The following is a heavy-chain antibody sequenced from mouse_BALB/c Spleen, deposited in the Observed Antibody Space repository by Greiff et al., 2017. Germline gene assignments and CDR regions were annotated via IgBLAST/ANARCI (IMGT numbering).Heavy chain of an antibody. D-gene: IGHD1-3*01. Sequence: EVQLVESGGGLVKPGGSLKLSCAASGFAFSSYDMSWVRQTPEKRLEWVAYISSGGGSTYYPDTVKGRFTISRDNAKNTLYLQMSSLKSEDTAMYYCARRGRFSGTYYFDYWGQGTTLTVSS. CDR3: ARRGRFSGTYYFDY. V-gene: IGHV5-12-1*01. CDR2: ISSGGGST. J-gene: IGHJ2*01. CDR1: GFAFSSYD.